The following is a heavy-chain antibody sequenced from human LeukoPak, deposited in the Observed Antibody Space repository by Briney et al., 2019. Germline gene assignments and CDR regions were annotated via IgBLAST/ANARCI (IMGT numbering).Heavy chain of an antibody. J-gene: IGHJ4*02. D-gene: IGHD2-2*01. CDR1: GFTFTIYA. CDR2: ISYDGGNE. Sequence: GGSLRLSCTASGFTFTIYAMDWVRQAPGKGLEWVAAISYDGGNEYYADSVKGRFTISRDNSKNTLYLQMNSLRADDTAIYYCASRSPALDYWGQGTLVTVSS. CDR3: ASRSPALDY. V-gene: IGHV3-30-3*01.